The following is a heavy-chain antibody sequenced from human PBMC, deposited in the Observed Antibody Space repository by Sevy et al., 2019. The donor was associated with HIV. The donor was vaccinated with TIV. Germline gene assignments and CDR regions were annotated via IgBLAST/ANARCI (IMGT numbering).Heavy chain of an antibody. J-gene: IGHJ6*02. CDR2: IIPIFGTA. CDR3: ASSVAAAGRGFPYGMDV. Sequence: ASVKVSCKASGGTFSSYAISWVRQAPGQGLEWMGGIIPIFGTANYAQKFQGRVTITGDESTSTAYMELSSLRSEDTAVYYCASSVAAAGRGFPYGMDVWGQGTTVTVSS. CDR1: GGTFSSYA. D-gene: IGHD6-13*01. V-gene: IGHV1-69*13.